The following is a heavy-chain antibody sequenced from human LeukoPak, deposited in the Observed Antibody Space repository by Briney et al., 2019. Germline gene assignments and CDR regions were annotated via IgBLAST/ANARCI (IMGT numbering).Heavy chain of an antibody. J-gene: IGHJ4*02. Sequence: PGGSLRLSCAASGFTFSNYAMSWVRQAPGKGLEWVSAISGSGDNTYYADSVRRRLTVSRDNSKNTLHVQMKSLGAEDTAVYYCAKDFVLVPGNVNYFDFGGKGTLVTVSS. D-gene: IGHD2-21*02. CDR2: ISGSGDNT. CDR1: GFTFSNYA. CDR3: AKDFVLVPGNVNYFDF. V-gene: IGHV3-23*01.